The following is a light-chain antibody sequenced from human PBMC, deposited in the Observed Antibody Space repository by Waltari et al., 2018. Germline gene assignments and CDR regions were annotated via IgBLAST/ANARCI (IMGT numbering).Light chain of an antibody. CDR2: EDH. V-gene: IGLV6-57*03. CDR3: QSYDSSSRVV. CDR1: SGSIANNY. Sequence: NFMLTQPHSVSESPGKTVTISCTRSSGSIANNYVQWYQQRPANAPTTVIFEDHQRPSVVPCRFSGSIDSSSNSASLTISALKTEDEANYYCQSYDSSSRVVFGGGTKLTVL. J-gene: IGLJ2*01.